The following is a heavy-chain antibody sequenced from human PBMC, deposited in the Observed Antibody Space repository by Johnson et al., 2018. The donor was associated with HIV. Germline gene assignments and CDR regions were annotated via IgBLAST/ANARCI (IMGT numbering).Heavy chain of an antibody. D-gene: IGHD2-2*01. CDR3: AEYQGLDAFDI. CDR1: GFTFSNYA. J-gene: IGHJ3*02. CDR2: ISYDGSNK. Sequence: QVQLVESGGGVVQPGRSLRLSCAASGFTFSNYAMHWVRQAPGKGLEWVAVISYDGSNKYYGDSVKGRFTISRDNSKNTLYLQMNSLRVEDTAVYYCAEYQGLDAFDIWGQGTMVTVSS. V-gene: IGHV3-30-3*01.